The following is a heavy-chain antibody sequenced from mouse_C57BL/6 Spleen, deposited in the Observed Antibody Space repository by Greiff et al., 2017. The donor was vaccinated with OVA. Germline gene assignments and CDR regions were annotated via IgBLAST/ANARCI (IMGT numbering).Heavy chain of an antibody. J-gene: IGHJ4*01. CDR3: ARLTGAMDY. V-gene: IGHV1-61*01. Sequence: QVHVKQPGAELLRPGSSVKLYCKASGYTFTSYWMDWLQQRPGQVLEWIGNIYPSDSETHYNQKFKDKATLTVDKSSSTAYMQLSSLTSEDSAVYYCARLTGAMDYWGQGTSVTVSS. CDR2: IYPSDSET. CDR1: GYTFTSYW.